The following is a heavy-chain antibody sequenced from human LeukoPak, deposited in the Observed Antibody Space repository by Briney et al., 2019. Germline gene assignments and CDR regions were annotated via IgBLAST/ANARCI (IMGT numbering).Heavy chain of an antibody. D-gene: IGHD3-22*01. CDR2: IYYSGST. Sequence: KASETLSLTCTVPGGSISSSSYYWGWLRQPPGKGLEWIGSIYYSGSTYYNPSLKSRGTISVDTSKHQFSLKLSSVTAADTAVYYCARLPYDSSGYYPYYFDYWGQGTLVTVSS. V-gene: IGHV4-39*01. CDR1: GGSISSSSYY. J-gene: IGHJ4*02. CDR3: ARLPYDSSGYYPYYFDY.